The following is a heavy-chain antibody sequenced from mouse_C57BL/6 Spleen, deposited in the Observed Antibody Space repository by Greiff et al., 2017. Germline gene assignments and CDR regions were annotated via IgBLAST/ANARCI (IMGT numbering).Heavy chain of an antibody. CDR2: IYPGDGDT. Sequence: VQLQQSGPELVKPGASGKISCKASGFAFSRSWMNWGKPRPGKGLEWIGRIYPGDGDTNYNGKFKGKATLTADKSSSTAYMQLSSLTSEDSAVYFCARGNSYYAMDYWGQGTSVTVSS. CDR1: GFAFSRSW. V-gene: IGHV1-82*01. D-gene: IGHD2-1*01. CDR3: ARGNSYYAMDY. J-gene: IGHJ4*01.